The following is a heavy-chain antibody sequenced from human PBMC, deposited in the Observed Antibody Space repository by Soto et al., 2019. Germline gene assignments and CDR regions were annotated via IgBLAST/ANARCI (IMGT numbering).Heavy chain of an antibody. J-gene: IGHJ4*02. CDR2: IFWNGEK. V-gene: IGHV2-26*01. Sequence: QVTLKESGPVLVKPTETLTLTCAVSGFSPRDSKVGVSWIRQPPGKALEWLAHIFWNGEKSYSTSLERRLTTSKHPPKGQVVLTMTNRAPVATATYFCAHVGQWEGAPSYAYGGRGPLVPVPS. CDR1: GFSPRDSKVG. D-gene: IGHD1-26*01. CDR3: AHVGQWEGAPSYAY.